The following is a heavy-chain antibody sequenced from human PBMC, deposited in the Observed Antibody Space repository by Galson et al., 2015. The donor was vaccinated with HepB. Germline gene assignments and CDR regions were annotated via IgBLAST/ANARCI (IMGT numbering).Heavy chain of an antibody. CDR1: GFTFSTYA. V-gene: IGHV3-23*01. Sequence: SLRLSCAASGFTFSTYAMSWVRQAPGKGLEWVSAISGSGGSTYYADSVKGRFTISRDNSKNTLYLRMNSLRAEDTAVYFCARDSSVRGSFAYWGQGTLVTVSS. CDR3: ARDSSVRGSFAY. D-gene: IGHD2-2*01. CDR2: ISGSGGST. J-gene: IGHJ4*02.